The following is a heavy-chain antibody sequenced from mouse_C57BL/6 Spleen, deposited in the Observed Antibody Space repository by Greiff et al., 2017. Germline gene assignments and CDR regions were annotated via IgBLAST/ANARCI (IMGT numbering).Heavy chain of an antibody. CDR2: ISDGGSYT. J-gene: IGHJ3*01. V-gene: IGHV5-4*01. D-gene: IGHD4-1*01. CDR3: ATLWDAY. Sequence: EVQLVESGGGLVKPGGSLKLSCAASGFTFSSYAMSWVRQTPEKRLEWVATISDGGSYTYYPDNVKGRFTISRDNAKNNLYLQMSHLKAEDTAMYYCATLWDAYWGQGTLVTVSA. CDR1: GFTFSSYA.